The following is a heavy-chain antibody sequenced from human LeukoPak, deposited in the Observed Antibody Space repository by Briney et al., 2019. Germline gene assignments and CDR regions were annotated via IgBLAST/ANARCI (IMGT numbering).Heavy chain of an antibody. Sequence: GGSLRLSCAASGFTFSSYAMSWVRQAPGKGLEWVSAISGSGGSTYYADSVKGRFTISRDNSKNTLYLQMNSLRAEDTAVYYCARATKYISSWYYFDYWGQGTLVTVSS. D-gene: IGHD6-13*01. CDR1: GFTFSSYA. CDR3: ARATKYISSWYYFDY. J-gene: IGHJ4*02. V-gene: IGHV3-23*01. CDR2: ISGSGGST.